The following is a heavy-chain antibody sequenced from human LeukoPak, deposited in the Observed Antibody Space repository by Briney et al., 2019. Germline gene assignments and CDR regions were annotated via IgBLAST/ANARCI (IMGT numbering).Heavy chain of an antibody. CDR2: ISSSSSYI. V-gene: IGHV3-21*01. J-gene: IGHJ4*02. CDR1: GFTFSSYS. CDR3: ARDSGFGETHFDY. Sequence: RTGGSLRLSCAASGFTFSSYSMNWVRQAPGKGLEWVSSISSSSSYIYYADSVKGRFTISRDNAKNSLYLQMNSLRAEDTAVYYCARDSGFGETHFDYWGQGTLVTVSS. D-gene: IGHD3-10*01.